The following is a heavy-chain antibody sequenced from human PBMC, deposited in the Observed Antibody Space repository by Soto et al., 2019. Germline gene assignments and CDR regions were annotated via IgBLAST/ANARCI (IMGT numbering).Heavy chain of an antibody. CDR3: ARDQAIITGTTPGDY. D-gene: IGHD1-7*01. Sequence: ASVKVSCKASGYTFTSYYMHWVRQAPGQGLEWMGIISPSGGSTSYAQKFQGRVTMTRDTSTSTVYMELSSLRSEDTAVYYCARDQAIITGTTPGDYWGQGTLVTSPQ. J-gene: IGHJ4*02. CDR1: GYTFTSYY. V-gene: IGHV1-46*01. CDR2: ISPSGGST.